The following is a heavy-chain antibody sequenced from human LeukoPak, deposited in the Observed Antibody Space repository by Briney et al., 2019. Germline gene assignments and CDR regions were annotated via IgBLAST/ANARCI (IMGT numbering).Heavy chain of an antibody. CDR3: ARVRAVAGGVY. CDR1: GGSTSSSSYY. Sequence: SETLSLTCTVSGGSTSSSSYYWGWIRQPPGKGLEWIGSIYYSGSTYYNPSLKSRVTISVDTSKNQFSLKLSSVTAADTAVYYCARVRAVAGGVYWGQGTLVTVSS. V-gene: IGHV4-39*07. D-gene: IGHD6-19*01. CDR2: IYYSGST. J-gene: IGHJ4*02.